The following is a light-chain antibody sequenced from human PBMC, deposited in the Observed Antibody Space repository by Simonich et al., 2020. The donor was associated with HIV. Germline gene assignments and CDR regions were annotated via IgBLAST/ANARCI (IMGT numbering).Light chain of an antibody. CDR1: QGISSY. J-gene: IGKJ4*01. CDR2: AAS. V-gene: IGKV1-8*01. Sequence: AIRMTQSPSSLSASTGDRVTITCRASQGISSYLAWYQQKPGKAPKLLIYAASTLQSGVPSRFSGSGSGTDFTLTISSLQPEDLPTYYCLQHNSYLSFGGGTKVEI. CDR3: LQHNSYLS.